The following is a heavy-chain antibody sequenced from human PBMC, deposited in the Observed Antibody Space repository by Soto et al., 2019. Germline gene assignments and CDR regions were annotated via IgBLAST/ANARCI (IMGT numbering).Heavy chain of an antibody. Sequence: GASVKVSCKASGYTFTSYYMHWVRQAPGQGLEWMGIINPSGGSTSYAQKFQGRVTMTRDTSTSTVYMELSSLRSEDTAVYYCAREIPRRADILYYYGMDVWGQGTTVTVSS. V-gene: IGHV1-46*01. D-gene: IGHD2-15*01. CDR2: INPSGGST. CDR1: GYTFTSYY. CDR3: AREIPRRADILYYYGMDV. J-gene: IGHJ6*02.